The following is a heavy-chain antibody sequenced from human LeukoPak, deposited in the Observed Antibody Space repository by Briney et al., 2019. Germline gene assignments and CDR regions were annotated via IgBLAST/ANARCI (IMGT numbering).Heavy chain of an antibody. CDR2: VNHSGST. Sequence: SETLSLTCAVYGGSFSGYYWSWIRQRPGKGLEWIGEVNHSGSTNYNPSLKSRVTISVDTSKNQFSLKLSSVTAADTAVYYCARVGNLDAFDIWGQGTMVTVSS. CDR3: ARVGNLDAFDI. V-gene: IGHV4-34*01. CDR1: GGSFSGYY. D-gene: IGHD4-23*01. J-gene: IGHJ3*02.